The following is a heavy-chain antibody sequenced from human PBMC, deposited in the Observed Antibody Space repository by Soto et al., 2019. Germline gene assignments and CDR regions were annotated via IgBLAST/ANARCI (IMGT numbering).Heavy chain of an antibody. Sequence: EVQLVESGGGLVQPGGSLRLSCAASGFTFSSYWIHWVRQAPGKGLVWVSRINSDGSSTTYADSVKGRFTISRDNAKNTLYLQMTSLRAEDTAVYYCARVSREAVPAAIDYWGQGTLVTVSS. V-gene: IGHV3-74*01. CDR2: INSDGSST. D-gene: IGHD2-2*01. J-gene: IGHJ4*02. CDR3: ARVSREAVPAAIDY. CDR1: GFTFSSYW.